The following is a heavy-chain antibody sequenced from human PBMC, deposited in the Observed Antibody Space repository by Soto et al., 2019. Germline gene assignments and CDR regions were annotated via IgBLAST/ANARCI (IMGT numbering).Heavy chain of an antibody. V-gene: IGHV5-10-1*01. CDR1: GYKFTTFW. D-gene: IGHD2-15*01. CDR2: IDPTDSFT. Sequence: GESLKISGKASGYKFTTFWLNWVRQTPGKGLEWLGRIDPTDSFTNYSPPFEGHVTISVDRSISTAYLQWNSLQASDTAIYCCARTESGGSRAAFDVWGPGTTVAV. CDR3: ARTESGGSRAAFDV. J-gene: IGHJ3*01.